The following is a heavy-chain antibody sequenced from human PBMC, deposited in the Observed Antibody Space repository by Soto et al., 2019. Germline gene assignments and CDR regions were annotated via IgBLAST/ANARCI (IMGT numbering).Heavy chain of an antibody. J-gene: IGHJ4*02. CDR2: INHSGRT. Sequence: PSETLSLTCAVYGWSFSGYYWSWIRQPPGKGLEWIGEINHSGRTNYNPSLKSRVTISVDTSKNQFSLKLSSVTAADTAVYYCARVGSEYCRGDCYSYTIDYWGQGTLVTVSS. D-gene: IGHD2-21*02. CDR1: GWSFSGYY. CDR3: ARVGSEYCRGDCYSYTIDY. V-gene: IGHV4-34*01.